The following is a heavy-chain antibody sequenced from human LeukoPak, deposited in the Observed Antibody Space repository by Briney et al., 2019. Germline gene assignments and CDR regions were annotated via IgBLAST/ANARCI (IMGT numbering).Heavy chain of an antibody. Sequence: SQTLSLTCTVSGGSISSGVYYWSWIRQHPGKGLEWIGYIYYSGSTYYNPSLKSRVTISVDTSKNQFSLKLSSVTAADTAVYYCARESKDSSSGFFGYWGQGTLVTVSS. J-gene: IGHJ4*02. CDR2: IYYSGST. CDR3: ARESKDSSSGFFGY. CDR1: GGSISSGVYY. V-gene: IGHV4-31*03. D-gene: IGHD6-13*01.